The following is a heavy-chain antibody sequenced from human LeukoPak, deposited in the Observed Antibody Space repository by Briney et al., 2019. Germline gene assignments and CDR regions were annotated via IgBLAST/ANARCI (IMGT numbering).Heavy chain of an antibody. CDR2: IYHSGST. CDR1: GGSISSSNW. Sequence: NSSGTLSLTCAVSGGSISSSNWWSWVRQPPGKGLEWIGEIYHSGSTNYNPSFKSRVTISVDKSKNQYSLKLSSVTAADTAVYYCARWIHYGDFKRFDPWGQGTLVTVSS. D-gene: IGHD4-17*01. CDR3: ARWIHYGDFKRFDP. J-gene: IGHJ5*02. V-gene: IGHV4-4*02.